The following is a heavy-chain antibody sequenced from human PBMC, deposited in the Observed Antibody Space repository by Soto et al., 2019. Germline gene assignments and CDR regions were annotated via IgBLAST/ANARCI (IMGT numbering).Heavy chain of an antibody. CDR2: ISYDGSNK. CDR1: GFTFSSYG. Sequence: GGSLRLSCAASGFTFSSYGMHWVRQAPGKGLEWVAVISYDGSNKYYADSVKGRFTISRDNSKNTLYLQMNSLRAEDTAVYYCAKDYYETSGYYYGMDVWGQGATVTVSS. D-gene: IGHD3-22*01. CDR3: AKDYYETSGYYYGMDV. J-gene: IGHJ6*02. V-gene: IGHV3-30*18.